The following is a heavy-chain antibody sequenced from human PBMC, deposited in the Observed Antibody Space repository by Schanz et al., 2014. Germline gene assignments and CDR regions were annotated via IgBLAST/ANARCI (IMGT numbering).Heavy chain of an antibody. CDR3: ARDRLECGAECYSVEVFEI. CDR2: IIPILGIA. J-gene: IGHJ4*02. CDR1: GYTFTSYG. V-gene: IGHV1-69*10. D-gene: IGHD2-21*01. Sequence: QVQLVQSGAEVKKPGASVKVSCKASGYTFTSYGISWVRQAPGQGLEWMGWIIPILGIANYAQKFQGRVTITADRSTSTAYMELSSLRSEDTAVYYCARDRLECGAECYSVEVFEIWGQGTLVIVSS.